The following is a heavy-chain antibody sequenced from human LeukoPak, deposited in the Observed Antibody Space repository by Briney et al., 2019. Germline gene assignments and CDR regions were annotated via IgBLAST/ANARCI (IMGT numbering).Heavy chain of an antibody. V-gene: IGHV3-72*01. CDR1: GFTFSDHY. Sequence: GGSLRLSCAASGFTFSDHYMDWVRQAPGKGLEWVARIRNKVTSYSTTYAASVEGRFTISRDDSKNSLYLQMISLTPEDTALYYCSRAHSRGDYFDYWGQGALVTVSS. D-gene: IGHD3-22*01. CDR3: SRAHSRGDYFDY. J-gene: IGHJ4*02. CDR2: IRNKVTSYST.